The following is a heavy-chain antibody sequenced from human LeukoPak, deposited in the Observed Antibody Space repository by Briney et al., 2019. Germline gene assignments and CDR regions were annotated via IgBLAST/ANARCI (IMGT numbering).Heavy chain of an antibody. V-gene: IGHV4-30-2*03. CDR3: ARHVYYYDSSGYWVPPGGPY. D-gene: IGHD3-22*01. CDR1: GGSISSGGYS. J-gene: IGHJ4*02. Sequence: PSQTLSLTCAVSGGSISSGGYSWSWIRQPPGKGLEWIGYIYHSGSTYYNPSLKSRVTISVDTSKNQFSLKLSSVTAADTAVYYCARHVYYYDSSGYWVPPGGPYWGQGTLVTVSS. CDR2: IYHSGST.